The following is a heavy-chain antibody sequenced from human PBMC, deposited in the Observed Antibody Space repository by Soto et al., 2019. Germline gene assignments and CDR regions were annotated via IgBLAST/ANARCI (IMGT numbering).Heavy chain of an antibody. D-gene: IGHD1-7*01. Sequence: PGGSLLIACASSVFTFNSAWMTWVRQPPGRGLDWVGLIKSQSDGGTADAAAPVKGRFTISRDDAKNTLYLQLNSLVPEDTAVYYCATTSTPNNWHSFWGRGTMVTVSS. J-gene: IGHJ4*02. CDR3: ATTSTPNNWHSF. V-gene: IGHV3-15*01. CDR2: IKSQSDGGTA. CDR1: VFTFNSAW.